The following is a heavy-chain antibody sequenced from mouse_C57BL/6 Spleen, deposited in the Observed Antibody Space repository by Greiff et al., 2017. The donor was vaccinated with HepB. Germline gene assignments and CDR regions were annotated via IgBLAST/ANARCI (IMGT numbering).Heavy chain of an antibody. CDR3: ARDGIYDGYRSAMDY. Sequence: QVQLQQPGTELVKPGASVKLSCKASGYTFTSYWMHWVKQRPGQGLEWIGNINPSNGGTNYNEKFKSKATLTVDKSSSTAYMQLSSLTSEDSAVYYCARDGIYDGYRSAMDYWGQGTSVTVSS. V-gene: IGHV1-53*01. CDR2: INPSNGGT. D-gene: IGHD2-3*01. J-gene: IGHJ4*01. CDR1: GYTFTSYW.